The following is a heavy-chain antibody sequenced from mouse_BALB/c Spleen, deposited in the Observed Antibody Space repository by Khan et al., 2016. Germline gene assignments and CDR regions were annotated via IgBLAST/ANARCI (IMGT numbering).Heavy chain of an antibody. CDR3: ARQEDYAMDY. Sequence: EVKLLESGGGLVQPGGSLKLYCAASGFDFSRYWRSWVRQAPGKGLEWIGEINPDSSTINYTPSLKDKFIISRDNAKNTLYLQMSKVRSEDTALYYCARQEDYAMDYWGQGTSVTVSS. CDR2: INPDSSTI. V-gene: IGHV4-1*02. CDR1: GFDFSRYW. J-gene: IGHJ4*01.